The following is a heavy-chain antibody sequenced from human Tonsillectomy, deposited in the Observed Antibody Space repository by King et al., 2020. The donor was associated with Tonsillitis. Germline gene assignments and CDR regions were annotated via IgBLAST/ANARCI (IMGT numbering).Heavy chain of an antibody. D-gene: IGHD5-12*01. CDR1: GFTFSHYP. Sequence: QLVQSGGGLVKPGGSLRLSCAASGFTFSHYPMNWVRQAPGKGLEWVSSISSSSSYIYYADSVKGRFNISRDNAENSLSLHMNSLRAEDTAVYYCARDSPYSGYDLDYWGQGTPVTVSS. CDR3: ARDSPYSGYDLDY. CDR2: ISSSSSYI. J-gene: IGHJ4*02. V-gene: IGHV3-21*01.